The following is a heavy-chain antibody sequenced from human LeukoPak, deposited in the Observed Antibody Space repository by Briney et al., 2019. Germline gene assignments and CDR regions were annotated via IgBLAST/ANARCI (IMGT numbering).Heavy chain of an antibody. CDR1: GFTFSSYA. CDR2: ISYDGSNK. J-gene: IGHJ4*02. V-gene: IGHV3-30*04. CDR3: ARENRDGYISSSFDY. Sequence: GGSLRLSCAASGFTFSSYAMPWVRQAPGKGLEWVAVISYDGSNKYYADSVKGRFTISRDNSKNTLYLQMNSLRAEDTAVYYCARENRDGYISSSFDYWGQGTLVTVSS. D-gene: IGHD5-24*01.